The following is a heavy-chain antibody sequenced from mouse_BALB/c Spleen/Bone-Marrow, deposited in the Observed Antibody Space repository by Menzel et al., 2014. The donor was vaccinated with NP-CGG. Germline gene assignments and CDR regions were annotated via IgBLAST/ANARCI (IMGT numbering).Heavy chain of an antibody. CDR1: GYSITSDYY. CDR2: ISYDGSS. J-gene: IGHJ4*01. V-gene: IGHV3-6*02. Sequence: EVKLVESGPGLVKPSQSLSLTCSVTGYSITSDYYWNWIRQFPGNKLEWMGYISYDGSSIYTPSLKNRISITRDTSKNQFFLKLNSVTTEDTATYYCVRGSTSTAAMDYWGQGTSVTVSS. CDR3: VRGSTSTAAMDY. D-gene: IGHD1-2*01.